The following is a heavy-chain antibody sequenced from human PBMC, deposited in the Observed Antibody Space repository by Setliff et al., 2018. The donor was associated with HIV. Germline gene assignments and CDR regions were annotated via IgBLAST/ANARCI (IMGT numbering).Heavy chain of an antibody. CDR3: ATRIRDGHRGYGYFDF. Sequence: ASVKVSCKVSGYTVTELSINWVRQAPRKGPEWMGGFDPEDNKIVYAQKFQGRVTTTEDTSTDTAYMELSSLRPEDTAVYYCATRIRDGHRGYGYFDFWGQGTLVTSPQ. CDR2: FDPEDNKI. CDR1: GYTVTELS. V-gene: IGHV1-24*01. J-gene: IGHJ4*02. D-gene: IGHD5-12*01.